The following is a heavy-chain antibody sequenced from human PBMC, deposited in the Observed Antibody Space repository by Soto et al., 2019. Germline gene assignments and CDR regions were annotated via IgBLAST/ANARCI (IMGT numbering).Heavy chain of an antibody. J-gene: IGHJ6*02. Sequence: QVQLVESGGGVVQPGRSLRLSCAASGFTFSSYGMHWVRQAPGKGLEWVAVISYDGSNKYYADSVKGRFTISRDNSKNTLYLQMNSLRAEYTAVYYCATELKLDDRDSIVLFGRAEPYYYYGMDVWGQGTTVNVSS. CDR1: GFTFSSYG. D-gene: IGHD2-8*01. CDR3: ATELKLDDRDSIVLFGRAEPYYYYGMDV. V-gene: IGHV3-30*03. CDR2: ISYDGSNK.